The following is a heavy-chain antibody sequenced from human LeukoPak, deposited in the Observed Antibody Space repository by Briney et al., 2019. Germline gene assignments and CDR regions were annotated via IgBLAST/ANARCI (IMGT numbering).Heavy chain of an antibody. J-gene: IGHJ5*02. Sequence: GGSLRLSCAASAFTFNSYSMSWVRQAPGKGLEWVSSITSTSVSTYYADSVKGRFTISRDNAKNSLYLQMNSLRAEDTAVYYCARSARILYSSSWMGYVGNWFDPWGQGTLVTVSS. CDR1: AFTFNSYS. V-gene: IGHV3-21*01. D-gene: IGHD6-13*01. CDR2: ITSTSVST. CDR3: ARSARILYSSSWMGYVGNWFDP.